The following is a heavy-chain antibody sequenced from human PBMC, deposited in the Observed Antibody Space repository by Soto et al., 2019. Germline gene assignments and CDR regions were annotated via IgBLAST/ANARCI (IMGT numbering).Heavy chain of an antibody. J-gene: IGHJ6*02. CDR2: IWYDGSNK. D-gene: IGHD6-19*01. Sequence: GGSLRLSCAASGFTFSSYATHWVRQAPGKGLEWVAVIWYDGSNKYYADSVKGRFTISRDISKNTLYLQMNSLRVEDTAVYYCARDRGSGFYYYYGMDVWGQGTTVTVSS. CDR3: ARDRGSGFYYYYGMDV. CDR1: GFTFSSYA. V-gene: IGHV3-33*01.